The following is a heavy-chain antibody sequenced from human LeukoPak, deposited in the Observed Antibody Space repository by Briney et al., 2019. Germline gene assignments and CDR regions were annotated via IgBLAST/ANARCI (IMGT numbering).Heavy chain of an antibody. Sequence: SETLSLTCTVSGGSISSGDYYWSWIRQPPGKGLEWIGYIYYSGSTNYNPSLKSRVTISVDTSKNQFSLKVSSVTAADTAVYYCARVSIVGATYDYWGQGTLVTVSS. CDR2: IYYSGST. CDR3: ARVSIVGATYDY. D-gene: IGHD1-26*01. CDR1: GGSISSGDYY. J-gene: IGHJ4*02. V-gene: IGHV4-61*08.